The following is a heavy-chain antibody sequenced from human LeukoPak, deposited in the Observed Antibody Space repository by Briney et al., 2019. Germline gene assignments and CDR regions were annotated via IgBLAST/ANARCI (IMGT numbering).Heavy chain of an antibody. V-gene: IGHV1-46*01. J-gene: IGHJ4*02. D-gene: IGHD3-22*01. CDR3: ARGLLVYYDSSGYPHFDY. CDR1: GYTFTSYY. Sequence: ASVKVSYKASGYTFTSYYMHWVRQAPGQGLEWMGIINPSGGSTSYAQKFQGRVTMTRDTSTSTVYMELSSLRSEDTAVYYCARGLLVYYDSSGYPHFDYWGQGTLVTVSS. CDR2: INPSGGST.